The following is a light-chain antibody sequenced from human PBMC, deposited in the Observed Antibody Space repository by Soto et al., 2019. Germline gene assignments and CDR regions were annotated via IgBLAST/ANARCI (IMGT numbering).Light chain of an antibody. Sequence: DIQMTQSPSSLSASMGDRVTITCRASQAIGNFLAWYQQRPGKVPKLLIYAASTLQSGVPSRFSGSGSGTHFSLTINSLQPEDVATYYYQKYNSAPWTFGQGTKVHI. J-gene: IGKJ1*01. CDR1: QAIGNF. CDR3: QKYNSAPWT. CDR2: AAS. V-gene: IGKV1-27*01.